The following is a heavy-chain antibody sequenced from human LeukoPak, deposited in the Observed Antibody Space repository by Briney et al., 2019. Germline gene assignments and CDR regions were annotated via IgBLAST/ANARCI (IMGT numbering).Heavy chain of an antibody. CDR2: INPNSGGT. CDR3: ARDEDSGSYYPDY. V-gene: IGHV1-2*02. Sequence: APVKVSCKASGYTFTGYYMHWVRQAPGQGLEWMGWINPNSGGTNYAQKFQGRVTMTRDTSISTAYMELSRLRSDDTAVYYCARDEDSGSYYPDYWGQGTLVTVPS. J-gene: IGHJ4*02. CDR1: GYTFTGYY. D-gene: IGHD1-26*01.